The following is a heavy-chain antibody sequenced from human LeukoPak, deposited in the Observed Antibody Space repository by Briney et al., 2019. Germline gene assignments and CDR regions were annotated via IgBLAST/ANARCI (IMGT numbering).Heavy chain of an antibody. V-gene: IGHV1-2*02. CDR2: INPNSGGT. CDR1: GYTFTAYY. Sequence: GASVKVSCKASGYTFTAYYMNSVRQAPGQGLEWMGWINPNSGGTNYAQKFQGRVTMTRDTSISTAYMELSRLRSDDTAVYYCARDHGLQWLAGYWGQGTLVTVSS. J-gene: IGHJ4*02. D-gene: IGHD6-19*01. CDR3: ARDHGLQWLAGY.